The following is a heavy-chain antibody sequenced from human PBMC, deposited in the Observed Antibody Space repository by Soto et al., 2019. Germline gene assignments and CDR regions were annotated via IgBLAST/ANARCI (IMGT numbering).Heavy chain of an antibody. CDR2: IIPIFGTA. CDR1: GGTFSSYA. D-gene: IGHD3-22*01. CDR3: ARDPHYYDSSGYYYGMDV. V-gene: IGHV1-69*01. J-gene: IGHJ6*02. Sequence: QVQLVQSGAEVKKPGSSVKVSCKASGGTFSSYAISWVRQAPGQGLEWMGGIIPIFGTANYAQKFQGRVTITADESTSTAYMELSSLRSEDTAVYYCARDPHYYDSSGYYYGMDVWDQGTTVTVSS.